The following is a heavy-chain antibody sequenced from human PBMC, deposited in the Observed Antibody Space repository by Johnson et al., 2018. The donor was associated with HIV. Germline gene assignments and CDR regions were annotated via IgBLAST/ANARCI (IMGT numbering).Heavy chain of an antibody. CDR3: ARLGLTDAFDI. J-gene: IGHJ3*02. V-gene: IGHV3-66*01. CDR1: GFRFSNYW. D-gene: IGHD2-8*01. CDR2: IYSGGSP. Sequence: VQLVESGGGLVQPGGSLRLSCAASGFRFSNYWMSWVRQAPGKGLEWVSVIYSGGSPYYADSVKGRFTISRDNSKNTLYLQMNSLRAEDTAVYYCARLGLTDAFDIWGQGTMVTVSS.